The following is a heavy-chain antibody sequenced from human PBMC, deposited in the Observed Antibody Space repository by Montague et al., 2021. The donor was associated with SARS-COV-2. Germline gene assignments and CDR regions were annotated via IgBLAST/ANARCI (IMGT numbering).Heavy chain of an antibody. V-gene: IGHV4-4*02. CDR3: ATRYYSDTRASNGVY. Sequence: SETLSLTCAVSGGSISSSNWWSWVRQPPGKGLEWIGEVYHSGSTNYNPSFKSRVTISADKSTNQFSLRLTSVTAVDTAVFYCATRYYSDTRASNGVYWGQGALVTVSS. CDR2: VYHSGST. D-gene: IGHD2-8*01. J-gene: IGHJ4*02. CDR1: GGSISSSNW.